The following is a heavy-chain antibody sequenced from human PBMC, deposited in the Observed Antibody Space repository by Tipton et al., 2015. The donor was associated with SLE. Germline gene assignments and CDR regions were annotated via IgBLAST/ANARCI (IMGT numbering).Heavy chain of an antibody. J-gene: IGHJ6*02. CDR2: IYYSGST. Sequence: TLSLTCTVSGDSISSYYWSWIRQPPGKGLEWIGSIYYSGSTYYNPSLKSRVTISVDTSKNQFSLKLSSVTAADTAVYYCARPYGGNPVASYGMDVWGQGTTVTVSS. CDR1: GDSISSYY. D-gene: IGHD4-23*01. CDR3: ARPYGGNPVASYGMDV. V-gene: IGHV4-59*05.